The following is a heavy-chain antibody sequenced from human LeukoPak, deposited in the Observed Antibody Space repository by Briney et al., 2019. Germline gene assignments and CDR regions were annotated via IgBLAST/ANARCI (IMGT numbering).Heavy chain of an antibody. D-gene: IGHD5-18*01. CDR1: GFTFSSYA. V-gene: IGHV3-23*01. J-gene: IGHJ4*02. CDR2: VSGSGGST. Sequence: GGSLRLSCAASGFTFSSYAMSWVRQAPGKGLEWVSAVSGSGGSTHDADSVKGRFTISRDNSKNTLYLQMNSLRAEDTAVYYCARDRGYSCGYWGQGTLVTVSS. CDR3: ARDRGYSCGY.